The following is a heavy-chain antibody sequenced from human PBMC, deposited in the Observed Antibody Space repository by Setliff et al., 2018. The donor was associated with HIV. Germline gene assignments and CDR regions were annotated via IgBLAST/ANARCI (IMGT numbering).Heavy chain of an antibody. CDR3: ARAADAPAAIEGAFDI. Sequence: GGSLRLSCAASGLTFSSYWMSWVRQAPGKGLEWMANIKEDGSEKYYVDSVKGQFTISRDNTKNSLYLQLNSLRAEDTAVYYCARAADAPAAIEGAFDIWGQGTIVTVSS. V-gene: IGHV3-7*01. CDR1: GLTFSSYW. D-gene: IGHD2-2*02. J-gene: IGHJ3*02. CDR2: IKEDGSEK.